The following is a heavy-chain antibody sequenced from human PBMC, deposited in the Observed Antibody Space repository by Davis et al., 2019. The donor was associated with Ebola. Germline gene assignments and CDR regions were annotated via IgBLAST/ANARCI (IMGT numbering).Heavy chain of an antibody. Sequence: PGGSLRLSCAASGFIFTSYVISFVRQAPAKWLEWVSTLGTSADTYYAESVKGRFTISRDNSKNTLYLQMNCLRVEDTAIYYCAKDTSNIWFDIWDQGTMVTVSS. CDR2: LGTSADT. V-gene: IGHV3-23*01. CDR1: GFIFTSYV. J-gene: IGHJ3*02. CDR3: AKDTSNIWFDI. D-gene: IGHD1-26*01.